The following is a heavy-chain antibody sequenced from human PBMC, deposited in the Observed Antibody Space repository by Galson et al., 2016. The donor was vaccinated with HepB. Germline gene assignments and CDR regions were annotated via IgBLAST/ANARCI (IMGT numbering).Heavy chain of an antibody. CDR2: IYSAGST. Sequence: SLRLSCAVSGFSVSRNYMSWVRQAPGKGLEWVSLIYSAGSTSYSDSVKGRFTISRDNSKNTVYLQMNSLRAEDTAVYYYAPGNSVVRGYWGQGTLVTVAS. CDR1: GFSVSRNY. D-gene: IGHD4-23*01. V-gene: IGHV3-53*01. J-gene: IGHJ4*02. CDR3: APGNSVVRGY.